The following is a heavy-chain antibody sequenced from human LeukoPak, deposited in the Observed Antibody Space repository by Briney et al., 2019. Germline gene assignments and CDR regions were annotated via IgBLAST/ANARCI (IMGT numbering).Heavy chain of an antibody. CDR2: INPNNGAT. Sequence: ASVKASCKASGYTFTGDFLHWVRQAPGQGLEWMGWINPNNGATNYAQKFQGRVTMTRDTSISTVYMQLNGLRSDDTAVYFCARDPCSGTSCFDYWGQGTLVTVSS. J-gene: IGHJ4*02. CDR3: ARDPCSGTSCFDY. CDR1: GYTFTGDF. V-gene: IGHV1-2*02. D-gene: IGHD2-2*01.